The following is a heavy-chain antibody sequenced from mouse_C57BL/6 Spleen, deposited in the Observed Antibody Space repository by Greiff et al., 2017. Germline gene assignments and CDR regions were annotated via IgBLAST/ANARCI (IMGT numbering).Heavy chain of an antibody. CDR3: ARDNYYDSTYFDS. D-gene: IGHD1-1*01. J-gene: IGHJ2*01. V-gene: IGHV1-39*01. CDR1: GYSFTDYN. CDR2: IIHNYGTT. Sequence: EVQLQQSGPELVKPAPSVTISCNVTGYSFTDYNLNWLKQSNGTNLEWIGVIIHNYGTTSYNQKLQGMATLTVDQSSSTAYMQLNSLTSDDSAVYCCARDNYYDSTYFDSWGQGTTLTVSS.